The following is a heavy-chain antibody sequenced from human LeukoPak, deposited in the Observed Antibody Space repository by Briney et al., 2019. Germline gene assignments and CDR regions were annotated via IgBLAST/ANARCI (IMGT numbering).Heavy chain of an antibody. CDR3: ARGRADPHEYDF. J-gene: IGHJ4*02. CDR2: IYAGGTI. D-gene: IGHD2/OR15-2a*01. CDR1: GFTVSRSS. V-gene: IGHV3-66*01. Sequence: GGSLRLSCAASGFTVSRSSMSWVRQAPGKGLEWVSVIYAGGTIYYPDSVRARFTISRDNSKNILYLQMNSLRAEDTAVYYCARGRADPHEYDFWGQGALVTVSS.